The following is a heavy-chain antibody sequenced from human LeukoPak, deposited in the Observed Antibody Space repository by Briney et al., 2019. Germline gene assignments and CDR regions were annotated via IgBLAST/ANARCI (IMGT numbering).Heavy chain of an antibody. Sequence: GGSLRLSCAASGFTFSSYWMHWVRQAPGKGLVWVSRINSDGSSTDYADSVKGRFTISSDNAKNTLYLQMHSLRAEDTAMYYCASPRYWSSSSCYFAYWGEGTLVTVSS. J-gene: IGHJ4*02. CDR1: GFTFSSYW. CDR2: INSDGSST. CDR3: ASPRYWSSSSCYFAY. V-gene: IGHV3-74*01. D-gene: IGHD2-2*01.